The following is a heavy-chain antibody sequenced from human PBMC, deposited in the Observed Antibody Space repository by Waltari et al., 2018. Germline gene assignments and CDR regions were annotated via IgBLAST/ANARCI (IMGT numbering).Heavy chain of an antibody. V-gene: IGHV3-20*04. J-gene: IGHJ4*02. CDR2: INWNGGST. CDR1: GLTFDDYG. CDR3: ARGGVRPGADY. D-gene: IGHD1-26*01. Sequence: EVQLVESGGGVVRPGGSLRLSCAAYGLTFDDYGMSWVRQAPGKGLEWVSSINWNGGSTSYADSVKGRFTISRDNAKNSLYLQMSSLRAEDTALYYCARGGVRPGADYWGQGTLVTVSS.